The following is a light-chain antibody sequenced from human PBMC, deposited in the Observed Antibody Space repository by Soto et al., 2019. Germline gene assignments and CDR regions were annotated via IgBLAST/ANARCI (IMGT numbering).Light chain of an antibody. CDR1: SSDIGAYNY. V-gene: IGLV2-14*01. CDR2: EVT. CDR3: SSYTRSTTVI. J-gene: IGLJ2*01. Sequence: QSALTQPASVSGSPGQSITISCTGTSSDIGAYNYVSWYQQHPGKAPKLMIYEVTNRPSRVSNRFSGSKSGNTASLTISGLQAEDEADYYCSSYTRSTTVIFGGGTKLTVL.